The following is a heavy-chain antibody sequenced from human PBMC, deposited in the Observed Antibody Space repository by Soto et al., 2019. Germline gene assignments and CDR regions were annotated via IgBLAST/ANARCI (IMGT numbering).Heavy chain of an antibody. CDR3: AKKKRFLEWDRDPFDV. CDR2: ISGSGRSS. J-gene: IGHJ3*01. CDR1: GFTFENYA. D-gene: IGHD3-3*01. V-gene: IGHV3-23*01. Sequence: QLSQSGGGVIHPGGSLRLSCAGSGFTFENYAMTWVRQAPGQGLEWVSGISGSGRSSFYADFAKGRFTISRDNANLHLALQNLRGEDTGLYFCAKKKRFLEWDRDPFDVWGQGTLVTVSS.